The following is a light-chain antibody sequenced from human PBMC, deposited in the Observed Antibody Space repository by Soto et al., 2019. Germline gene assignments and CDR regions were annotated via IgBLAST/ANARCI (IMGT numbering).Light chain of an antibody. J-gene: IGKJ4*01. CDR3: QQSDNLPLT. CDR1: QGIAKY. CDR2: HAS. Sequence: DTQMTQSPSSLSASVGDRVTITCQASQGIAKYLHWYQQKPGKAPKLLIYHASNLQTGVPSRFSGSGSGTDFTFTISSLQPEDIATYYCQQSDNLPLTCGGGTKAEI. V-gene: IGKV1-33*01.